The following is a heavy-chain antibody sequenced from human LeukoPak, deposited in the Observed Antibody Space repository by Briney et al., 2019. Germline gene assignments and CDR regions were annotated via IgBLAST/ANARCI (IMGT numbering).Heavy chain of an antibody. V-gene: IGHV4-38-2*02. J-gene: IGHJ4*02. Sequence: SETLSLTCTVSGYSISSGYYWGWIRQPPGKGLEWIGSIYHSGSTYYNPSLKSRVTISVDTSKNQFSLKLSSVTAADTAVYYCARKGRTYSSSWYDPFDYWGQGTLVTVSS. D-gene: IGHD6-13*01. CDR3: ARKGRTYSSSWYDPFDY. CDR1: GYSISSGYY. CDR2: IYHSGST.